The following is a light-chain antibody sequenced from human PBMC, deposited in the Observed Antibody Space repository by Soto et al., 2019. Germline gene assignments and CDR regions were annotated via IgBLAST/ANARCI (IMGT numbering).Light chain of an antibody. J-gene: IGKJ1*01. CDR2: DAS. Sequence: IQMTPSPSTLSASVGNSLTITCRARQTISTWMAWYQQKPGKAPKLLVYDASTLQSGVASRFSGSGSGTEFTLIISGLQPDDSATYYCQQYTNTNNPWMFGQGTKVDIK. CDR1: QTISTW. V-gene: IGKV1-5*01. CDR3: QQYTNTNNPWM.